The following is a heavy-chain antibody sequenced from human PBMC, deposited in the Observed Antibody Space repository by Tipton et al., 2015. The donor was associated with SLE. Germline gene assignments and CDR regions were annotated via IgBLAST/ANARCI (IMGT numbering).Heavy chain of an antibody. V-gene: IGHV4-59*08. CDR2: IDQFGSA. Sequence: LRLSCIVSGGSITGYYWSWIRQPPGKRLEWIGYIDQFGSANYNPSLQSRVTISVGRSKTQFSLKLRSVSAADSAMYYCARHGYASWSGYYHHVFDVWGQGTTVTVSS. D-gene: IGHD3/OR15-3a*01. CDR1: GGSITGYY. J-gene: IGHJ3*01. CDR3: ARHGYASWSGYYHHVFDV.